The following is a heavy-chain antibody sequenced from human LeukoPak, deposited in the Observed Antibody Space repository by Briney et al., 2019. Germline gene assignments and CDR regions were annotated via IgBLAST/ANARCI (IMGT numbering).Heavy chain of an antibody. CDR3: ARDKVLSGRRTPDAFDI. Sequence: ASVKVSCKASGYTFTGYYMHWVRQAPGQGLEWVGWINPNSGSKNYAQKFQGRVTMTRDTSISTAYMELSRLRADDTAVYYCARDKVLSGRRTPDAFDIWGQGTMVTVSS. CDR2: INPNSGSK. V-gene: IGHV1-2*02. CDR1: GYTFTGYY. D-gene: IGHD2-15*01. J-gene: IGHJ3*02.